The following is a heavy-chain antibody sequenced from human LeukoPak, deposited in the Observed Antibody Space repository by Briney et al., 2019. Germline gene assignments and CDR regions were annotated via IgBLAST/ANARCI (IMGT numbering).Heavy chain of an antibody. CDR1: GFTFSSYD. V-gene: IGHV3-13*01. CDR3: ARMRDYYYGMDV. Sequence: PGGSLRLSCAASGFTFSSYDMHWVRQATGKGLEWVSAIGTAGDTYYPGSVKGRFTISRENAKNSSYLQMNSLRAGDTAVYYCARMRDYYYGMDVWGQGTTVTVSS. D-gene: IGHD2-8*01. CDR2: IGTAGDT. J-gene: IGHJ6*02.